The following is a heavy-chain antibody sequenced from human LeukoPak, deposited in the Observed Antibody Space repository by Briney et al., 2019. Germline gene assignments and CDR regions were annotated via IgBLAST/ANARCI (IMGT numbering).Heavy chain of an antibody. D-gene: IGHD3-10*01. V-gene: IGHV3-7*04. CDR2: IKQDGSEK. Sequence: GGSLRLSCAASGFTFSSYWMSWVRQAPGKRLEWVANIKQDGSEKYYVDSVKGRFTISRDNAKNSLYLQMNSLRAEDTAVYYCASDREYYYGSGSFDYWGQGTLVTVSS. J-gene: IGHJ4*02. CDR1: GFTFSSYW. CDR3: ASDREYYYGSGSFDY.